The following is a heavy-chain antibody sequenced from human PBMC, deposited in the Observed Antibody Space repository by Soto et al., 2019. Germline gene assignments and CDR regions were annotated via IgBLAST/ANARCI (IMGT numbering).Heavy chain of an antibody. J-gene: IGHJ6*02. D-gene: IGHD5-18*01. V-gene: IGHV3-13*01. CDR1: GFTFSLYS. CDR2: IGTAGDT. Sequence: PGWSLRLSCAASGFTFSLYSMIWVRQAPGKGLEWVASIGTAGDTYYPGSVKGRFTISRENAKNSLYLQMNSLRAGDTAVYYCARNIYRYGQNYYYYCMDGWGQGTTVT. CDR3: ARNIYRYGQNYYYYCMDG.